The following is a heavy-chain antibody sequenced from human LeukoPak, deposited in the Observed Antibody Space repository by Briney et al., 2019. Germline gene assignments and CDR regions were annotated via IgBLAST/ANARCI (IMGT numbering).Heavy chain of an antibody. CDR3: VTVPPYRSFDN. CDR1: GYSISSDYY. CDR2: IYHNEKT. V-gene: IGHV4-38-2*01. J-gene: IGHJ4*02. Sequence: SETLSHTCAVSGYSISSDYYWGWVRQPPGKRLEWIGNIYHNEKTYYNPSLKSRVTLSVDTSKNQFSLRLSSVTAADTAVYYCVTVPPYRSFDNGGPGTLVTVSS. D-gene: IGHD1-26*01.